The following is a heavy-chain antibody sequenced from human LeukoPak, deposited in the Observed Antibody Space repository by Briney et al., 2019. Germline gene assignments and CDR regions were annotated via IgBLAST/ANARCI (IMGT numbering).Heavy chain of an antibody. J-gene: IGHJ5*02. CDR3: ARTTEDCSSTSCYQYWFDP. D-gene: IGHD2-2*01. CDR1: GYTLTELS. Sequence: ASVKVSCKVSGYTLTELSMHWVRQAPGKGLEWMGGFDPEDGETIYAQKFQGRVTLTRDMSTSTDYLELSSLRSEDTAVYYCARTTEDCSSTSCYQYWFDPWGQGTLVTVSS. CDR2: FDPEDGET. V-gene: IGHV1-24*01.